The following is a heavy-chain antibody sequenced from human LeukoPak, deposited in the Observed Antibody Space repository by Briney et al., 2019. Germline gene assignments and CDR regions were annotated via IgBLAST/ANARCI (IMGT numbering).Heavy chain of an antibody. Sequence: PGGSLRLSCAASGFTVNSNDMTWVRQAPGKGLEWVSLIYSGGDTYYADSVKGRFTISRDNPKNTLYLQMNSLRAEDTAVYYCARVVDHDYGDYYLDYWGQGTLVTVSS. D-gene: IGHD4-17*01. V-gene: IGHV3-53*01. J-gene: IGHJ4*02. CDR3: ARVVDHDYGDYYLDY. CDR2: IYSGGDT. CDR1: GFTVNSND.